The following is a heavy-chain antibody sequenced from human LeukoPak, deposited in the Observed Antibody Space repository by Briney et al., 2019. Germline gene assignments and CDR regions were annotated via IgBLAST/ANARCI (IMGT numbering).Heavy chain of an antibody. CDR2: MNPYNGNT. Sequence: ASVKVSCMASGYTFTSYDINWVRQATGQGLEWMGWMNPYNGNTGYAQKFEGRVIMTRDTSISTAYLELSSLTSEDTAVYYCARAAVNLHPNHYYYMDVWGKGTTVTVSS. V-gene: IGHV1-8*01. CDR1: GYTFTSYD. J-gene: IGHJ6*03. CDR3: ARAAVNLHPNHYYYMDV.